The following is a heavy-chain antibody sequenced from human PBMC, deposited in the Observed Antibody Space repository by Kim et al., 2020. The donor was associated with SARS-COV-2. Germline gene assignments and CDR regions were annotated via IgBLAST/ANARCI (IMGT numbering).Heavy chain of an antibody. CDR2: GGST. CDR3: AKGPVVAN. V-gene: IGHV3-23*01. J-gene: IGHJ4*02. Sequence: GGSTYYADSVKGPFTICRDNSKNTLHLQMSSLRAEDTAVYYCAKGPVVANWGQGTLVTVSS. D-gene: IGHD3-22*01.